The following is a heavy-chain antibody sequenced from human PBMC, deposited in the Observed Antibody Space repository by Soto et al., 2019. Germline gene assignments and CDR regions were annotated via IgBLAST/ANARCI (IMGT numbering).Heavy chain of an antibody. CDR3: AKVLGSWDYDDYYGLDV. V-gene: IGHV3-23*01. CDR1: GFTFSNYA. J-gene: IGHJ6*02. CDR2: ISGSGDST. D-gene: IGHD1-7*01. Sequence: EVQLLESGGGLVQPGGSLRLPCAASGFTFSNYAMNWVRQAPGKGLEWVSTISGSGDSTYYADSVKGRLTVSRDNAKNTLYLQMNSLRAEDTALYYCAKVLGSWDYDDYYGLDVWGQGTTVTVSS.